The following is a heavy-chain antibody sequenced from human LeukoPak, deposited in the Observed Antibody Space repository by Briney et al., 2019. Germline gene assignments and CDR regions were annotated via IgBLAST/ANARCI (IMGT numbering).Heavy chain of an antibody. J-gene: IGHJ4*02. V-gene: IGHV4-61*01. CDR3: ARVLPRVPPELFVFNPTPYYFDY. Sequence: SETLSLTCTVSGGSVSSGSYYWSWIRQPPGKGLEWIGYIYYSGSTNYNPSLKSRVTISVDTSKNQFSLKLSSVTAADTAVYYCARVLPRVPPELFVFNPTPYYFDYWGQGTLVTVSS. D-gene: IGHD2-15*01. CDR1: GGSVSSGSYY. CDR2: IYYSGST.